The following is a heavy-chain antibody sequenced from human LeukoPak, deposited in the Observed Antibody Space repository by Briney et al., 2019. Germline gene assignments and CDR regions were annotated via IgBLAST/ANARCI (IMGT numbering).Heavy chain of an antibody. CDR1: GGSVSGGKDF. J-gene: IGHJ4*02. V-gene: IGHV4-39*01. D-gene: IGHD2-2*01. CDR2: IYYTGSA. Sequence: SETLSLTCAVSGGSVSGGKDFWGWIRQPPGKGLEWIGNIYYTGSAYYNPYLKSRVTISADTSKNEFSLNLRSVTAADTAVYYCARRGITYSTSFFEYWGQGKLVTVSS. CDR3: ARRGITYSTSFFEY.